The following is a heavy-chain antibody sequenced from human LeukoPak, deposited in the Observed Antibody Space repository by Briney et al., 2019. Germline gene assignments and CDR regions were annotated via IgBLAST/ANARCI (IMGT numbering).Heavy chain of an antibody. J-gene: IGHJ4*02. V-gene: IGHV3-21*01. CDR3: ARAYDSSWHNFDY. Sequence: PGGSLRLSCAASGFTFSSYSMNWVRQAPGKGLEWVSSISSSSSYIHYADSVKGRFTISRDNAKNPLYLEMDSLRGEDTAVYYCARAYDSSWHNFDYWGQGSLVTVSS. CDR1: GFTFSSYS. CDR2: ISSSSSYI. D-gene: IGHD6-13*01.